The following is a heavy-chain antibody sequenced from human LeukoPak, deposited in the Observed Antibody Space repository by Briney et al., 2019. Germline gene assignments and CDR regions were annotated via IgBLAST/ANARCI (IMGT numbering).Heavy chain of an antibody. Sequence: GGSLRLSCAASGFTFSSYAMHWVRQAPGKGLEWVAVISYDGSNKYYADSVKGRFTISRDNSKNTLYLQMNSLRAGDTAVYYCARPIFGVVIAFDYWGQGTLVTVSS. V-gene: IGHV3-30*04. CDR1: GFTFSSYA. J-gene: IGHJ4*02. CDR3: ARPIFGVVIAFDY. D-gene: IGHD3-3*01. CDR2: ISYDGSNK.